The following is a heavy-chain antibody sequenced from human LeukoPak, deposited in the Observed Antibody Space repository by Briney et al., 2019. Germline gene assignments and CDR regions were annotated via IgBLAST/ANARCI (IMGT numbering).Heavy chain of an antibody. CDR3: ARVSELGSSWYHAFDI. V-gene: IGHV1-2*02. Sequence: ASVKVSCKASGHTFAGYYMHWVRQAPGQGLEWMGWINPNSGGTNYAQKFRGRVTMTRDTSISTAYMELSRLRSDDTAVYYCARVSELGSSWYHAFDIWGQGTMVTVSS. CDR1: GHTFAGYY. CDR2: INPNSGGT. D-gene: IGHD6-13*01. J-gene: IGHJ3*02.